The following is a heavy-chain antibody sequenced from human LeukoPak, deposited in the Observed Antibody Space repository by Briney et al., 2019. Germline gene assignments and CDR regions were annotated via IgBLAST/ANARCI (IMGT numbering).Heavy chain of an antibody. CDR3: ARGVTMRNRQSFDP. V-gene: IGHV4-59*08. J-gene: IGHJ5*02. Sequence: PSETLSLTCTVSGGSISSHYWSWIRQPPGKGLEWIGYIYYSGSTNYNPSLKSRVTISVDTSKNQFSLNLNSVTAADTAVYYCARGVTMRNRQSFDPWGQGTLVTVSS. D-gene: IGHD1-1*01. CDR1: GGSISSHY. CDR2: IYYSGST.